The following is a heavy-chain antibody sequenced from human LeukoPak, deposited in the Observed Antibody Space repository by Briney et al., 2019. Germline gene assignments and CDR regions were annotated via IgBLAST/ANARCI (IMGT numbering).Heavy chain of an antibody. D-gene: IGHD1-26*01. CDR1: GFTFSSYA. Sequence: GGSLRLSCAASGFTFSSYATSWVRQAPGKGLEWVSAISGSGGSTYCADSVKGRFTISRDNSKNTLYLQMNSLRAEDTAVYFCAKDPYSGSYFDYWGQGTLVTVSS. J-gene: IGHJ4*02. CDR2: ISGSGGST. CDR3: AKDPYSGSYFDY. V-gene: IGHV3-23*01.